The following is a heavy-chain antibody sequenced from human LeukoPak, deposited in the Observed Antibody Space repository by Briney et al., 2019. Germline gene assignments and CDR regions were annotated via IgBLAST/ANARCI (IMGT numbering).Heavy chain of an antibody. CDR3: ARVRDSSGWCDFDY. CDR2: VNQSGST. Sequence: SETLSLTCAVYGGSFSDYYWSWIRRPPGKGLEWIGEVNQSGSTNYNPSLKSRVTVSVDTSKNQFSLKLRPVTAADTAVYYCARVRDSSGWCDFDYWGQGTLVTVSS. D-gene: IGHD6-19*01. CDR1: GGSFSDYY. V-gene: IGHV4-34*01. J-gene: IGHJ4*02.